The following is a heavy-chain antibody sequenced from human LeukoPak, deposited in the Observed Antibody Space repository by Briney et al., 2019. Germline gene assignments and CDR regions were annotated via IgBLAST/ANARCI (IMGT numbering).Heavy chain of an antibody. CDR3: ARGVSSCSTSCYLLLDY. Sequence: GSLRLSCAASGFTFSSYSMNWVRQAPGKGLEWSGEINHSGSTNYNPSLKSRVTISVDTSKNQFSLKLSSVTAADTAVYYCARGVSSCSTSCYLLLDYWGQGTLVTVSS. CDR1: GFTFSSYS. J-gene: IGHJ4*02. D-gene: IGHD2-2*01. V-gene: IGHV4-34*01. CDR2: INHSGST.